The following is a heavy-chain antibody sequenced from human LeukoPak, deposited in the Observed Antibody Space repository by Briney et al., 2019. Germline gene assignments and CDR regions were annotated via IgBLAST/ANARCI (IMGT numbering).Heavy chain of an antibody. D-gene: IGHD3-10*01. CDR2: IYTSGST. J-gene: IGHJ5*02. CDR1: GGSISSYY. Sequence: SETLSLTCTVSGGSISSYYWSWIRQPAGKGLEWIGRIYTSGSTNYNPSLKSRVTMSVDTSKNQFSLKLSSVTAADTAVYYCARDPPSIRGVKRGWFDPWGQGTLVTVSS. V-gene: IGHV4-4*07. CDR3: ARDPPSIRGVKRGWFDP.